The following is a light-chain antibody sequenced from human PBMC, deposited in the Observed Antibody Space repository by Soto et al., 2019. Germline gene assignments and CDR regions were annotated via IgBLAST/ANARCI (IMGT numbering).Light chain of an antibody. CDR1: QSLANSF. J-gene: IGKJ5*01. CDR3: QKYGTSEIT. CDR2: DTS. Sequence: EIVWTHSQGTLSFAPVEISKISFTSSQSLANSFIAWYQPKPGQAPRLLIYDTSSRASGIPDRFSGSGSGTDFTLTISRLETVDFAVFYCQKYGTSEITFGQGTRRE. V-gene: IGKV3-20*01.